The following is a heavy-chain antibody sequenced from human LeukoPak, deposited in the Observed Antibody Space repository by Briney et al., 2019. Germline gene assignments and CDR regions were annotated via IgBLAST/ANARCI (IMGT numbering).Heavy chain of an antibody. Sequence: GASVKVSCKASGYTFTSYDINWVRQATGQGLEWMGWVNPNSGNTGYAQKFQGRVTMTRNTSISTAYMELSSLRSEDTAVYYCASGRARAIFGVVIPGWFDPWGQGTLVTVSS. CDR3: ASGRARAIFGVVIPGWFDP. J-gene: IGHJ5*02. CDR2: VNPNSGNT. D-gene: IGHD3-3*01. CDR1: GYTFTSYD. V-gene: IGHV1-8*01.